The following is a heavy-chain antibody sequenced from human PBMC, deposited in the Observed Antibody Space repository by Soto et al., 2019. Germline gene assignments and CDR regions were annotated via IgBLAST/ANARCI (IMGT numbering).Heavy chain of an antibody. V-gene: IGHV3-21*01. D-gene: IGHD6-19*01. CDR1: GFTFSSYS. Sequence: EVQLVESGGGLVKPGGSLRLSCAASGFTFSSYSMNWVRQAPGKGLEWVSSISSSSSYIYYADSLKGRFTISRDNAKNSLYLQMNSLRAEDTAVYYCARGYSSGWFENYYYYYGMDVWGQGTTVTVSS. J-gene: IGHJ6*02. CDR2: ISSSSSYI. CDR3: ARGYSSGWFENYYYYYGMDV.